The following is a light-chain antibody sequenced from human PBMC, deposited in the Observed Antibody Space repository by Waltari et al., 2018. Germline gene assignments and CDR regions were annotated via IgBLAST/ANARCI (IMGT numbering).Light chain of an antibody. V-gene: IGKV3-11*01. CDR2: DAS. J-gene: IGKJ2*03. CDR3: HHRYNLPHS. Sequence: EIVLTQSPVTLSLSPGERATLSCRTSQDVKNFLAWYQQKPGQVPRLLIYDASNRATGIPPRFTGSGSGTDFTLTISSLEPEDFAVYYCHHRYNLPHSFGQGTKLEIK. CDR1: QDVKNF.